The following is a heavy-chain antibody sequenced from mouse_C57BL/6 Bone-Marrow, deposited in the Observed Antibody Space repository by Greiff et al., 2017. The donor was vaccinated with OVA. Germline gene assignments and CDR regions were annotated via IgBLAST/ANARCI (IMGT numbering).Heavy chain of an antibody. Sequence: EVMLVESGPGLAKPSQTLSLTCSVTGYSITSDYWNWIRKFPGNKLEYMGYISYSGSTYYNPSLKSRISITRDTYKNQYYLQVNSVTTEDTATYYGARYVLLRTGRYFDVWGTGTTVTVSS. D-gene: IGHD1-1*01. CDR1: GYSITSDY. J-gene: IGHJ1*03. V-gene: IGHV3-8*01. CDR3: ARYVLLRTGRYFDV. CDR2: ISYSGST.